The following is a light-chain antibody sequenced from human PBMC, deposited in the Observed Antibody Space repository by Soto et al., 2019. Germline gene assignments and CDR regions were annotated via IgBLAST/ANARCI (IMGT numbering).Light chain of an antibody. V-gene: IGKV1-39*01. CDR1: QSISTS. J-gene: IGKJ5*01. Sequence: SRMTQTPSSLSASIGDRAAITCRASQSISTSLNWYQQKPGKAPNLLIYDVSSLQSGVPSRFSGSGSGTDFALSISGLQPEDFATYYCQQSYTSPLPVGQGTRLAIK. CDR2: DVS. CDR3: QQSYTSPLP.